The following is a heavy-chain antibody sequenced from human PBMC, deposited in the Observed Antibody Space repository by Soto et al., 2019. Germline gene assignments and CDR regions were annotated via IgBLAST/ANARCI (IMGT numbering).Heavy chain of an antibody. D-gene: IGHD3-22*01. V-gene: IGHV1-18*01. CDR2: ISAYNGNT. J-gene: IGHJ4*02. Sequence: ASVKVSCKASGYTFTSYGISWVRQAPGQGLEWIGWISAYNGNTNYAQKLQGRVTMTTDTSTSTAYMELRSLRSDDTAVYYCARDYYDSSGYPSPIDYWGQGTLVTVSS. CDR3: ARDYYDSSGYPSPIDY. CDR1: GYTFTSYG.